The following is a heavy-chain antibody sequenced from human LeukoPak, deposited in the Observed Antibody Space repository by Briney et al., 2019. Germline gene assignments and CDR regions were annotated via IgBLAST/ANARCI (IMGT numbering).Heavy chain of an antibody. V-gene: IGHV3-48*02. Sequence: DSVKGRLTISRDNAKNSLYLQMNSLREEDTAVYYCARMHYFDYWGQGTLVTVSS. CDR3: ARMHYFDY. J-gene: IGHJ4*02.